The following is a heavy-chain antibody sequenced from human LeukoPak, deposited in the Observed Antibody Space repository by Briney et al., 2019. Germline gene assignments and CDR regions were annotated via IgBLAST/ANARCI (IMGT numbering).Heavy chain of an antibody. Sequence: GASVKVSCKASGGTFSSYAISWVRQAPGQGLEWMGGIIPIFGTANYAQKLQGRVTITADESTSTAYMELSSLRSEDTAVYYCARDRDYGDDECFFDYWGQGTLVTVSS. CDR3: ARDRDYGDDECFFDY. CDR2: IIPIFGTA. CDR1: GGTFSSYA. V-gene: IGHV1-69*13. J-gene: IGHJ4*02. D-gene: IGHD4-17*01.